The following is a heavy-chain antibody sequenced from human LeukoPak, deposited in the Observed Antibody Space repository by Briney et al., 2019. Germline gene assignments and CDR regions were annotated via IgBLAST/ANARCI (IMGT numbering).Heavy chain of an antibody. D-gene: IGHD3-22*01. J-gene: IGHJ4*02. Sequence: GGSLRLSCAASGLTFSNYALSWVRQAPGKGLEGVTVISGIGGTKYYADSVKGRFTISRDNSKNRLYRQMNSLRAEDTAVYYCAKDYYDGSGSQWGQGTLVTVSS. V-gene: IGHV3-23*01. CDR2: ISGIGGTK. CDR1: GLTFSNYA. CDR3: AKDYYDGSGSQ.